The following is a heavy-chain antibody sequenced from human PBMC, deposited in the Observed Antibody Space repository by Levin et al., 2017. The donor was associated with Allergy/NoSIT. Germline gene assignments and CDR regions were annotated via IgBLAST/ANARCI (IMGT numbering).Heavy chain of an antibody. CDR2: IWYDGSNK. Sequence: SCAASGFTFSSYGMHWVRQAPGKGLEWVAVIWYDGSNKYYADSVKGRFTISRDNSKNTLYLQMNSLRAEDTAVYYCARAVITIFGVVINGPYFDYWGQGTLVTVSS. CDR1: GFTFSSYG. CDR3: ARAVITIFGVVINGPYFDY. V-gene: IGHV3-33*01. J-gene: IGHJ4*02. D-gene: IGHD3-3*01.